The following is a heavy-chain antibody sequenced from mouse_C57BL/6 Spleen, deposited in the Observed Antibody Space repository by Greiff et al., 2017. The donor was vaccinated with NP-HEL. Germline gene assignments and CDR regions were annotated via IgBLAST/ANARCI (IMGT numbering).Heavy chain of an antibody. CDR1: GYTFTSYW. Sequence: QVQLQQSGAELVKPGASVKLSCKASGYTFTSYWMQWVKQRPGQGLEWIGEIDPSDSYTNYNQKFKGKATLTVDTSSSTAYMQLSSLTSEDSAVYYCARKGYPFDYWGQGTTLTVSS. V-gene: IGHV1-50*01. CDR3: ARKGYPFDY. D-gene: IGHD2-2*01. CDR2: IDPSDSYT. J-gene: IGHJ2*01.